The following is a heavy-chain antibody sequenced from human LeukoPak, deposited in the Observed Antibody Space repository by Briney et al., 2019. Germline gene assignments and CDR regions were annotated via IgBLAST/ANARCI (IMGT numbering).Heavy chain of an antibody. CDR1: GFTFGSYW. CDR2: VNNDGTGA. Sequence: GGSLRLSCAASGFTFGSYWMYWVRQAPEKGLVCISRVNNDGTGAIYADSVKGRFTISRDNAKNTVFLQLNSLRTEDTAVYYCARGGAFHAFDIWGQGTMVTVSS. V-gene: IGHV3-74*01. J-gene: IGHJ3*02. CDR3: ARGGAFHAFDI.